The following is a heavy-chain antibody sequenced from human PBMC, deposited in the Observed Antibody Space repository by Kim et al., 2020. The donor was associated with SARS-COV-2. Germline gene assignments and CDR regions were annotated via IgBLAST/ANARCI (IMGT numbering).Heavy chain of an antibody. D-gene: IGHD6-19*01. J-gene: IGHJ3*02. CDR3: AREGYSSGYCGALNI. CDR2: ISPDGRGK. V-gene: IGHV3-30*04. Sequence: HWVRQPPGKGLEWVAAISPDGRGKYYGDSLKDRITVSRDESKSTSFLQLDSLTPEDTAVYYCAREGYSSGYCGALNIWGQGALVTV.